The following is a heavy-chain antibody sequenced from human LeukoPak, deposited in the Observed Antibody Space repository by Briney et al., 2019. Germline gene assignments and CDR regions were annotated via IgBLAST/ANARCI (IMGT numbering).Heavy chain of an antibody. V-gene: IGHV3-23*01. Sequence: GGSLRLSCAASGFTFSTHAMSWVRHVAGKGLEWVSSISGSGGSTYYADSVKGRFTISRDNSKNTLYLQMNGLRAEDTAVYNCAKLIGDYGGNSGYWGQGTLVTVSS. J-gene: IGHJ4*02. D-gene: IGHD4-23*01. CDR1: GFTFSTHA. CDR3: AKLIGDYGGNSGY. CDR2: ISGSGGST.